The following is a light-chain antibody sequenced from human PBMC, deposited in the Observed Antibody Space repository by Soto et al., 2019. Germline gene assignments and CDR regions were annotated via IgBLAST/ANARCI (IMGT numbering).Light chain of an antibody. J-gene: IGKJ1*01. Sequence: EVVMTQSPANLSVSPGVGATLSCWASQPVSDKLAWYQQKPGQAPRLLIYGASSRAAGIPDRFSGSGSGTDFTLTISRLEPEDFVVYHCQQYGDLPPTFGQGTKVDIK. V-gene: IGKV3-20*01. CDR2: GAS. CDR3: QQYGDLPPT. CDR1: QPVSDK.